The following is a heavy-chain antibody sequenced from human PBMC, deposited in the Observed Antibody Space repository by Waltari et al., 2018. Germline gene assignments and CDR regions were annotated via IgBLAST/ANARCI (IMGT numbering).Heavy chain of an antibody. CDR1: GGSISSYY. J-gene: IGHJ6*03. Sequence: QVQLQESGPGLVKPSETLSLTCTVSGGSISSYYWSWIRQPPGKGLEWIGYIYYSGSPHYTPPLKSRVTIPVDTSKNQFSLKLSAVTAADTAVYYCARDLRSFDFWSGKALGYYYMDVWGKGTTVTISS. CDR2: IYYSGSP. V-gene: IGHV4-59*01. CDR3: ARDLRSFDFWSGKALGYYYMDV. D-gene: IGHD3-3*01.